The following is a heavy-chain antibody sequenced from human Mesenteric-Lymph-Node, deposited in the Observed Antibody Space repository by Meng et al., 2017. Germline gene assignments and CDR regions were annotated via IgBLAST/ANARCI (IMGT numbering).Heavy chain of an antibody. J-gene: IGHJ4*02. Sequence: ASVKVSCKASGYTFTGYYMHWVRQAPGQAREWMGRINPNSGGTNYAQKFQGRVTSTADNSTSTAYMELSSLRSEDTAVYYCARESEDTILADYWGQGTLVTVSS. D-gene: IGHD3-3*01. CDR1: GYTFTGYY. V-gene: IGHV1-2*01. CDR2: INPNSGGT. CDR3: ARESEDTILADY.